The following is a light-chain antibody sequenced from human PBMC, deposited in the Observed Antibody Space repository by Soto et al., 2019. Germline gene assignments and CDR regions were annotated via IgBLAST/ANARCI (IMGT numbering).Light chain of an antibody. CDR1: SSDVGGYNY. CDR3: SSYTSSSTLGVV. V-gene: IGLV2-14*01. J-gene: IGLJ2*01. Sequence: QSALTQPASVSGSPGQSITISCTGTSSDVGGYNYVSWYQQHPGKAPKLMIYEVSNRPSGVSNRFSGSKSGNTASLTISGLQAKDEADYYCSSYTSSSTLGVVFGGGTKVTVL. CDR2: EVS.